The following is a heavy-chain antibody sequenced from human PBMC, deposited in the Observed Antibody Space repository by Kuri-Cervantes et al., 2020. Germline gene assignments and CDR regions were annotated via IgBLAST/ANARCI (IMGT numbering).Heavy chain of an antibody. D-gene: IGHD2-2*01. J-gene: IGHJ4*02. Sequence: GGSLRLSCVASGFTFSNFWMSWVRQAPGKGLEWVSAISGSGGSTYYADSVKGRFTISRDNSKNTLYLQMNSLRAEDTAVYYCTRGWSCSSPSCSGRKYWGQGTLVTVSS. CDR3: TRGWSCSSPSCSGRKY. V-gene: IGHV3-23*01. CDR2: ISGSGGST. CDR1: GFTFSNFW.